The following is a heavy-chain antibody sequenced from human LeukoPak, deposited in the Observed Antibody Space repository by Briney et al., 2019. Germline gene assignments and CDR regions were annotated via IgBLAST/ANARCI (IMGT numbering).Heavy chain of an antibody. D-gene: IGHD3-3*01. CDR2: IYPGDSDT. CDR3: ARRSYDFWSGYYDGGAFDL. CDR1: GYSFTTYW. Sequence: GESLKISCQGSGYSFTTYWIGWVRQMPGKGLEWMGIIYPGDSDTKYSPSFQGQVTISADKSISTAHLQWSSLKASDTAIYYCARRSYDFWSGYYDGGAFDLWGQGTMVTVSS. V-gene: IGHV5-51*01. J-gene: IGHJ3*01.